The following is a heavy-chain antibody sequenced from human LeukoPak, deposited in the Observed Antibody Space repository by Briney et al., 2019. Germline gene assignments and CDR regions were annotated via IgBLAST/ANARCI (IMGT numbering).Heavy chain of an antibody. CDR1: GGTFSSYA. CDR2: IIPIFGTA. D-gene: IGHD3-3*01. CDR3: ARDSTNDFWSGYRANWFDP. V-gene: IGHV1-69*13. Sequence: SVKVSCKASGGTFSSYAISWVRQAPGQGLEWMGGIIPIFGTANYAQKFQGRVTITADESTSTAYMELSSLRSEDTAVDYCARDSTNDFWSGYRANWFDPWGQGTLVTVSS. J-gene: IGHJ5*02.